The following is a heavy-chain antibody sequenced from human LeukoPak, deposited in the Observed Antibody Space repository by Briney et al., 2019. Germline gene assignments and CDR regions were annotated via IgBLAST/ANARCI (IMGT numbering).Heavy chain of an antibody. CDR3: ARDGNDVMDY. J-gene: IGHJ4*02. D-gene: IGHD1-1*01. CDR1: GSIFTNYG. CDR2: ISGYNDNA. Sequence: ASVKVSCKASGSIFTNYGISWVRQAPGQGLEWVGWISGYNDNAHYAQKLQGRVTMTRETSTSTVYMELRSLSSDDTAIYYCARDGNDVMDYWGQGTQVTVSS. V-gene: IGHV1-18*01.